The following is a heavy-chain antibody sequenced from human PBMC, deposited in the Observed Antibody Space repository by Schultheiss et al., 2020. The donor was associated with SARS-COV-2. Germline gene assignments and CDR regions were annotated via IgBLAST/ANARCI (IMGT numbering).Heavy chain of an antibody. J-gene: IGHJ6*03. D-gene: IGHD3-3*01. Sequence: SLKISCAASGFTFSSYGMHWVRQAPGKGLEWVAVIWYDGSNKYYADSVKGRFTISRDNSKNTLYLQMNSLRAEDTAVYYCARVRGTYYDFWSGPMRYYYYYYMDVWGKGTTVTVSS. CDR3: ARVRGTYYDFWSGPMRYYYYYYMDV. V-gene: IGHV3-33*01. CDR1: GFTFSSYG. CDR2: IWYDGSNK.